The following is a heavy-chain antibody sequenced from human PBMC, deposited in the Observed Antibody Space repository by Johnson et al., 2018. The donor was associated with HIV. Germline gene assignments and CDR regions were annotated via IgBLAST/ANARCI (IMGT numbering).Heavy chain of an antibody. CDR2: IRWSGRTI. CDR1: GFTFDDYG. CDR3: ARGRKDLEAADGLDNDGFDI. D-gene: IGHD6-13*01. J-gene: IGHJ3*02. Sequence: QVQLVESGGGVVRPGGSLRLSCAASGFTFDDYGMTWIRQAPGKGLEWISYIRWSGRTIYYADSVKGRFTISRDNAKNSLYLQMNSLRPDDTALYYCARGRKDLEAADGLDNDGFDIWGQGTMVTVSS. V-gene: IGHV3-11*04.